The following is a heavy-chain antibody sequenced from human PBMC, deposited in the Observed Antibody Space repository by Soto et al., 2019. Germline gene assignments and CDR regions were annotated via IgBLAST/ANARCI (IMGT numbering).Heavy chain of an antibody. J-gene: IGHJ5*02. CDR3: AHRPGYYDSSAPYR. Sequence: QVTLKESGPTLVKPTQTLTLTCTFSGFSLTTDGMAVGWIRQPPGKALEWLALIYWNDDKRYSPSLRSRLTITSDTSKNQVVLTMTNMDPVDTATYYCAHRPGYYDSSAPYRWGQGTLVTVSS. V-gene: IGHV2-5*01. D-gene: IGHD3-22*01. CDR2: IYWNDDK. CDR1: GFSLTTDGMA.